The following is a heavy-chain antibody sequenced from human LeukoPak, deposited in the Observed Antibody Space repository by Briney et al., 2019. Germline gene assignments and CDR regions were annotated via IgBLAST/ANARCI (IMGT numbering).Heavy chain of an antibody. J-gene: IGHJ4*02. CDR2: IYYSGST. V-gene: IGHV4-59*08. CDR3: ARQGIYYDFWSGYLN. Sequence: SETLSLTCTVSGGSISSYYWSWIRQPPGKGLEWIGYIYYSGSTNYNPSLKSRVTISVDTSKNQFSLKLSSVTAADTAVYYCARQGIYYDFWSGYLNWGQGTLVTVPS. D-gene: IGHD3-3*01. CDR1: GGSISSYY.